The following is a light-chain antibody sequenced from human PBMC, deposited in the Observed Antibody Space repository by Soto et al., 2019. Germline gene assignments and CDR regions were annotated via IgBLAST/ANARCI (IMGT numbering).Light chain of an antibody. J-gene: IGKJ2*01. V-gene: IGKV3-20*01. CDR3: QHHCGSPPYT. CDR2: DAS. Sequence: EIVLTQSPGTLSLSPGERATLSCRASQSFSSTYLAWYQQKPGQAPRLLIYDASSRATGIPDRFSGSGSGTEFSLTISSREPEDFVVDYYQHHCGSPPYTFGQGTKLEIK. CDR1: QSFSSTY.